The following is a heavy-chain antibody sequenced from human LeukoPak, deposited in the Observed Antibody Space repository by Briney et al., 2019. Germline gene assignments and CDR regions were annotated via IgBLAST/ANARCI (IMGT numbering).Heavy chain of an antibody. D-gene: IGHD5-24*01. CDR2: FYVGGAT. J-gene: IGHJ4*02. Sequence: GGSLRLSCAVSGFSVTNNYMSWVRQAPGKGLEWVSVFYVGGATYYADSVKGRFTISRDNSENTLYLQMKSLRAEDTAVYYCARGDGYNFFDYWGQGTLVILSS. CDR1: GFSVTNNY. CDR3: ARGDGYNFFDY. V-gene: IGHV3-53*01.